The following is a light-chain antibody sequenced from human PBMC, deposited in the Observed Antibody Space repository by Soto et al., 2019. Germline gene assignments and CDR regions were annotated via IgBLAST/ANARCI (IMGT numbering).Light chain of an antibody. CDR3: QQYGSSPYT. Sequence: DIVLTQSPGTLSLSPGERATLSCRASQSVSSSYLAWYQQKIGQAPRLLIYGASSRATGIPDRFSGGGSGTDFTLTISRLEPEDFAVYYCQQYGSSPYTFGQGTKLEIK. CDR2: GAS. CDR1: QSVSSSY. V-gene: IGKV3-20*01. J-gene: IGKJ2*01.